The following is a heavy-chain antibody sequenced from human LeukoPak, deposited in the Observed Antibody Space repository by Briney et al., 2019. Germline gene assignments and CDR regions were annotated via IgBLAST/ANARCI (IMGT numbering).Heavy chain of an antibody. D-gene: IGHD2-15*01. Sequence: PGGPLRLSCAASGFTFDDYAMHWVRQAPGKGLEWVSGISWNSGSIGYADSVKGRFTISRDNSKNTLYLQMNSLRAEDTAVYYCAKGGDVVVVAATSFDYWGQGTLVTVSS. V-gene: IGHV3-9*01. CDR1: GFTFDDYA. CDR3: AKGGDVVVVAATSFDY. CDR2: ISWNSGSI. J-gene: IGHJ4*02.